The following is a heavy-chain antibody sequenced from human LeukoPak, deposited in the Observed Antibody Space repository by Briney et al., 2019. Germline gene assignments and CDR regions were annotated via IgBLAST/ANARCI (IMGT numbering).Heavy chain of an antibody. CDR2: TYYRSKCFS. V-gene: IGHV6-1*01. CDR1: GDIVSSNSAA. Sequence: SQTLSLTCAISGDIVSSNSAAWNWIRQSPSRGLEWLGRTYYRSKCFSYYAASVRSRITINPDTSKNQFSLQLKSVTPEDTAVYYCARMVGLVSDYWGQGTRVTVSS. CDR3: ARMVGLVSDY. J-gene: IGHJ4*02. D-gene: IGHD3-10*01.